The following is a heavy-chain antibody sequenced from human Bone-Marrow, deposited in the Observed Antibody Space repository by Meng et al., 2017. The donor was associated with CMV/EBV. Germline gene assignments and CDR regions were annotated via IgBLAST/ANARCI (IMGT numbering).Heavy chain of an antibody. J-gene: IGHJ6*01. D-gene: IGHD3-3*01. CDR3: ARGRGFFWSDGMDV. CDR1: GGSISSGDYY. CDR2: IYYSGST. Sequence: SETLSLTCTVSGGSISSGDYYWSWIRQPPGKGLEWIGYIYYSGSTYYNPSLKSRVTISVDTSKNQFSLKLSSVTAADTAVYYCARGRGFFWSDGMDVWGQGTTVTVSS. V-gene: IGHV4-30-4*08.